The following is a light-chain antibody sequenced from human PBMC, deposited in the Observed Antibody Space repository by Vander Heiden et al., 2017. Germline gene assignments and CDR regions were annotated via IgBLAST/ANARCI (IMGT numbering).Light chain of an antibody. CDR1: TSAVGGYDS. CDR3: SSYAGSNNLV. CDR2: EVN. J-gene: IGLJ2*01. V-gene: IGLV2-8*01. Sequence: QSALTQPPSASGSPGQSVTISCTGTTSAVGGYDSVSWYQQHPGKAPKLMIYEVNKRPSGVPDRFSGSKSGNTASLTVSGLQAEDEADYYCSSYAGSNNLVFGGGTKLTVL.